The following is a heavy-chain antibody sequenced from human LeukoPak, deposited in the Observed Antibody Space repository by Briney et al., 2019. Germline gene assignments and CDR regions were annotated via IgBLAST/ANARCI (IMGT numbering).Heavy chain of an antibody. D-gene: IGHD3-10*01. CDR3: ARGGVLLWFGAFDAFDI. Sequence: KTSETLSLTCTVSGGSISSYYWSWIRQPAGKGLEWIGRIYTSGSTNYNPSLKSRVTMSVDTSKNQFSLKLSSVTAADTAVYYCARGGVLLWFGAFDAFDIWGQGTMVTVSS. V-gene: IGHV4-4*07. CDR1: GGSISSYY. CDR2: IYTSGST. J-gene: IGHJ3*02.